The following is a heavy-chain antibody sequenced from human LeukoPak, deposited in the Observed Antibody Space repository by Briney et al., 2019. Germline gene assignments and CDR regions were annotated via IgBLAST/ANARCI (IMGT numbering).Heavy chain of an antibody. D-gene: IGHD6-13*01. CDR2: INLNSGVT. Sequence: ASVTVSCKASGYTFPAYHFHWVRLAPGQGLEWMGWINLNSGVTRYAQKSQDRVTMTRDTSITTAYMELSRLRSDDTAVYYCARDETAATGIAMDVWGQGTTVTVSS. V-gene: IGHV1-2*02. CDR1: GYTFPAYH. CDR3: ARDETAATGIAMDV. J-gene: IGHJ6*02.